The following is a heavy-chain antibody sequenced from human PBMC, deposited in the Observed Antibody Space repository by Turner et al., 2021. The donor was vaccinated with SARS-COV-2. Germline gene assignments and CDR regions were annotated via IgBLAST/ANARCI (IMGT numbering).Heavy chain of an antibody. CDR1: GGPISSYY. J-gene: IGHJ6*02. D-gene: IGHD2-15*01. V-gene: IGHV4-59*01. CDR3: ARDGCSGGRCYPDDYYGMDV. CDR2: IYDSGST. Sequence: QVQLQESGPGLVKPSETLSLTCTVSGGPISSYYWSWIRQPPGKGLEWIAYIYDSGSTNYNPSLKSRVTISVDTSKNQFSLKLSSVTAADTAVYYCARDGCSGGRCYPDDYYGMDVWGQGTTVTVSS.